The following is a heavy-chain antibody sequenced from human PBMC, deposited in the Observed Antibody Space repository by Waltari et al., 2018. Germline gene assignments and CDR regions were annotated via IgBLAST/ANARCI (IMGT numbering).Heavy chain of an antibody. V-gene: IGHV3-23*01. J-gene: IGHJ4*02. Sequence: EVLLLESGGGLVQPGGSLRLSCAASGFTFSSYAMNWVRQAPGRGLGWVSTISGSGGGRYYASSVKGRFTISRDNSKNTLNLQVNSLRAEDTAIYYCVKERSSSLISYYFDHWGQGTLVTVSS. CDR1: GFTFSSYA. D-gene: IGHD2-2*01. CDR2: ISGSGGGR. CDR3: VKERSSSLISYYFDH.